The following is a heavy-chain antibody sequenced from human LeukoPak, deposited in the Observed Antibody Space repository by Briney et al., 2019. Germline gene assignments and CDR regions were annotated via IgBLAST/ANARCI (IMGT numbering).Heavy chain of an antibody. V-gene: IGHV3-23*01. CDR3: AKDDSTVTTYGPYYYYGMDV. Sequence: GGSLRLSCAASGFTFSSYAMSWVRQAPGKGLEWVSAISGSGGSTYYADSVKGRLTISRDNSKNTLYLQMNSLRAEDTAVYYCAKDDSTVTTYGPYYYYGMDVWGQGTTVTVSS. CDR1: GFTFSSYA. D-gene: IGHD4-17*01. J-gene: IGHJ6*02. CDR2: ISGSGGST.